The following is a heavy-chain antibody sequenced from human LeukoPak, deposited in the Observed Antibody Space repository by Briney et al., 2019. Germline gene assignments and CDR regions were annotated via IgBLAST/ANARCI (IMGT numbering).Heavy chain of an antibody. CDR3: AREGGGSGWLDY. J-gene: IGHJ4*02. Sequence: GGSLRLSCAASGFTVSNNYMSWVRQAPGKGLEWVSVIYSGGSTYYADSAKGRFTISRDSSKNTLFLQMNSLRAEDTALYYCAREGGGSGWLDYWGQGSLVTVSS. CDR2: IYSGGST. V-gene: IGHV3-53*01. D-gene: IGHD6-19*01. CDR1: GFTVSNNY.